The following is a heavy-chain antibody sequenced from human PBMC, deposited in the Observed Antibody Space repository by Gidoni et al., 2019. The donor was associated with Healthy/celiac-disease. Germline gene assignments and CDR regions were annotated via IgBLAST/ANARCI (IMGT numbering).Heavy chain of an antibody. CDR2: INHSGST. J-gene: IGHJ4*02. V-gene: IGHV4-34*01. CDR3: ARRPPYYYDSSGYRFDY. D-gene: IGHD3-22*01. CDR1: GGSFSGYY. Sequence: QVQLQQWGAGLLKPSETLSLTCAVSGGSFSGYYWSWIRQPPGKGLEWIGEINHSGSTNYNPSLKSRVTISVDTSKNQFSLKLSSVTAADTAVYYCARRPPYYYDSSGYRFDYWGQGTLVTVSS.